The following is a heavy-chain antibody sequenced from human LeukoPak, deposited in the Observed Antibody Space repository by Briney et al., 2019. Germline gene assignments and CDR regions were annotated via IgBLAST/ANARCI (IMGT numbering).Heavy chain of an antibody. D-gene: IGHD1-14*01. CDR1: GYSISSGYY. CDR2: IYHSGST. Sequence: SETLSLTCTVSGYSISSGYYWGWIRQPPGKGLEWIGSIYHSGSTYYNPSLKSRVTISVDTSKNQFSLKLSSVIAADTAVYYCASPSPGRDYWGQGTLVTVSS. CDR3: ASPSPGRDY. J-gene: IGHJ4*02. V-gene: IGHV4-38-2*02.